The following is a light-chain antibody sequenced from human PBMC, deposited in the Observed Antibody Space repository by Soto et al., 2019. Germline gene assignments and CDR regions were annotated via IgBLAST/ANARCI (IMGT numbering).Light chain of an antibody. CDR1: QSVSSSY. CDR3: QQYGNSPWT. V-gene: IGKV3-20*01. CDR2: GAS. Sequence: EIVLTQSPSTLSLSPGEGATLSCRASQSVSSSYLAWYQQIPGRAPRLLIYGASTRATGIPDKFSGSGSGTDFTLTINRLEPEDFAVYYCQQYGNSPWTFGQGTKVEIK. J-gene: IGKJ1*01.